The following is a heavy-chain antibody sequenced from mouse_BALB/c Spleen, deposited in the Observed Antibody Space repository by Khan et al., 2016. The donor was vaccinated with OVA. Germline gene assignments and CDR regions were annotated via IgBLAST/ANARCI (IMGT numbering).Heavy chain of an antibody. Sequence: QVRLQQSGPELVRPGNSVKVSCKASGYTFTSYWMNWVKQRPGQGLEWVGMIDPSNSETNLNQTFKEKATLSEDKSSNTAYMQLSSLTYEDSAVYYCASAGYAAFAYWGQGTLVTVSA. CDR2: IDPSNSET. V-gene: IGHV1-74*01. D-gene: IGHD2-14*01. J-gene: IGHJ3*01. CDR1: GYTFTSYW. CDR3: ASAGYAAFAY.